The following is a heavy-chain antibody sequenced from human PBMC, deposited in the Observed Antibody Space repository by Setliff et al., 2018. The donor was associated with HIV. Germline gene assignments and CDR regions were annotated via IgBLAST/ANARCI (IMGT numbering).Heavy chain of an antibody. CDR1: GYSFARYG. CDR2: ISGFNGNT. V-gene: IGHV1-18*01. D-gene: IGHD6-19*01. CDR3: ARVPYRSAWFSGGHDAFDI. J-gene: IGHJ3*02. Sequence: ASVKVSCKASGYSFARYGLSWVRQAPGQGLEWMGWISGFNGNTKYAQSFQDRVAMTTETATSTAYMEMRSLRSDDTTVYFCARVPYRSAWFSGGHDAFDIWGQGTMVTVSS.